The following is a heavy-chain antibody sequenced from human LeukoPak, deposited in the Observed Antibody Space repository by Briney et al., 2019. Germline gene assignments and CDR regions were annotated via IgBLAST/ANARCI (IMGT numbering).Heavy chain of an antibody. CDR1: GVAFSGYY. D-gene: IGHD3-16*01. Sequence: SQTLSLTCAVYGVAFSGYYCGGIRQPPGRGVECIGGINHRGSNHSNPSLKSRVPISVNTSKNSFSLKLSSVTAADTAVYYCARGPDDLFSITGGCDYWGQGTLVTVSS. CDR3: ARGPDDLFSITGGCDY. J-gene: IGHJ4*02. CDR2: INHRGSN. V-gene: IGHV4-34*01.